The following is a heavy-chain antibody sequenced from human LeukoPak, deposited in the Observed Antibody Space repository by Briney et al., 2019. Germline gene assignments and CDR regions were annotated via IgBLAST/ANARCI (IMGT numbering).Heavy chain of an antibody. J-gene: IGHJ4*02. CDR1: GFTFSSYA. D-gene: IGHD3-10*01. CDR3: ANLGRWFGYQRFAFDY. CDR2: ISGSGGST. V-gene: IGHV3-23*01. Sequence: GGSLRLSCAASGFTFSSYAMSWVRQAPGKGLEWVSAISGSGGSTYYADSVKGRFTISRDNSKNTLYLQMNSLRAEDTAVYYCANLGRWFGYQRFAFDYWGQGTLVTVSS.